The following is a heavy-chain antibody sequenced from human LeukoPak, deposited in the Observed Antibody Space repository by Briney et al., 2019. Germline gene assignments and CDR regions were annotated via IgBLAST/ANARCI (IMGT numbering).Heavy chain of an antibody. Sequence: GESLKISCKGSGYNFLKYWIGWVRQMPGKGLEWMGVIYPGDSETRYSPSFQGRVTISVDRSISTAYLQWSSLKASDTAMYYCARRNDAFDIWGQGTMVTVSS. CDR1: GYNFLKYW. V-gene: IGHV5-51*01. CDR2: IYPGDSET. D-gene: IGHD1-1*01. J-gene: IGHJ3*02. CDR3: ARRNDAFDI.